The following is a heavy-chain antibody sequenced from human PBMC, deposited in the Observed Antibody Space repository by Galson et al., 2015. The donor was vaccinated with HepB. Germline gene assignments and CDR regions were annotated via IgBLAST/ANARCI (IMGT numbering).Heavy chain of an antibody. J-gene: IGHJ4*02. CDR2: ISTSGGNT. D-gene: IGHD1-14*01. V-gene: IGHV3-23*01. Sequence: SLRLSCAASGFTFSSCAMSWVRQSPGKGLEWVSGISTSGGNTYYADSVKGRFTISRDNSKDTLYLQMNSLRAEDTAVYYCAKTRGADVTTDVSGTLFDYWGQGTLVTVSS. CDR1: GFTFSSCA. CDR3: AKTRGADVTTDVSGTLFDY.